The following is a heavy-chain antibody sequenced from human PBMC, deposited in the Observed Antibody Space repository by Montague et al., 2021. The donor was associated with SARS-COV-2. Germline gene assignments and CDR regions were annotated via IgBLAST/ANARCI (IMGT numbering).Heavy chain of an antibody. J-gene: IGHJ4*02. CDR2: INHSGTT. D-gene: IGHD4-23*01. V-gene: IGHV4-34*01. CDR1: GGSFSGYY. Sequence: SGPLSLTCAVYGGSFSGYYWTWIRQSPGKGLEWIAEINHSGTTNYNFNPSLRSRVTISVDTSKSQFSLKLSSVTAADTGVYYCARWDPQTLTLIGLRGKSASDYWGQGTLVTVSS. CDR3: ARWDPQTLTLIGLRGKSASDY.